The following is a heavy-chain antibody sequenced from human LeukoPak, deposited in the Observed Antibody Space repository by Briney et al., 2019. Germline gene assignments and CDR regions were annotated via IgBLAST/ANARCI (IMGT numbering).Heavy chain of an antibody. J-gene: IGHJ4*02. Sequence: ASVKVSCKASGGTFSSYAISWVRQAPGQGLEWMGGIIPIFGTANYAQKFQGRVTITADESTSTAYMELSSQRSEETAVYYCARDLSPRARVVAAMTTRAYFDYWGQGTLVTVSS. CDR1: GGTFSSYA. V-gene: IGHV1-69*13. D-gene: IGHD2-15*01. CDR3: ARDLSPRARVVAAMTTRAYFDY. CDR2: IIPIFGTA.